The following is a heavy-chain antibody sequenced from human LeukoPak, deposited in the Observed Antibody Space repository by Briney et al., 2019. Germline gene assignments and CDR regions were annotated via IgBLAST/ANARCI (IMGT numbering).Heavy chain of an antibody. D-gene: IGHD2-2*01. V-gene: IGHV1-2*02. CDR1: GYTFTGYY. CDR2: INPNSGGT. Sequence: ASVKVSCKASGYTFTGYYMHWVRQAPGQGLEWMGWINPNSGGTNYAQKLQGRVTMTTDTSTSTAYMELRSLRSDDTAVYYCAREGVGYCSSTSCFDWFDPWGQGTLVTVSS. J-gene: IGHJ5*02. CDR3: AREGVGYCSSTSCFDWFDP.